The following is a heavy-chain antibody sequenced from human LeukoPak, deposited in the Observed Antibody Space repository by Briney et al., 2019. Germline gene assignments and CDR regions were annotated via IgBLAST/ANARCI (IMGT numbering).Heavy chain of an antibody. D-gene: IGHD3-10*01. Sequence: ASVKVSCKASGATFSDYALNWVRQAPGQGLEWMGWISAYNGNTNYAQKLQGRVTMTTDTSTSTAYMELRSLRSDDTAVYYCARDPPRITMVRGGGDYWGQGTLVTVSS. V-gene: IGHV1-18*01. CDR1: GATFSDYA. J-gene: IGHJ4*02. CDR2: ISAYNGNT. CDR3: ARDPPRITMVRGGGDY.